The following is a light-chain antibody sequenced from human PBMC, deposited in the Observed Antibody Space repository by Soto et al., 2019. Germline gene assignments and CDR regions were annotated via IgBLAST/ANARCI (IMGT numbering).Light chain of an antibody. CDR1: QTVSSSY. J-gene: IGKJ2*01. Sequence: PGERVTRSCRASQTVSSSYFGWFQQRPGQAPRLLIYDTFYRATGIPDRFSASGSGTDFTLTISRLEPEDFAVYYCHQYSGPPYTVGQGTKLEI. CDR3: HQYSGPPYT. V-gene: IGKV3-20*01. CDR2: DTF.